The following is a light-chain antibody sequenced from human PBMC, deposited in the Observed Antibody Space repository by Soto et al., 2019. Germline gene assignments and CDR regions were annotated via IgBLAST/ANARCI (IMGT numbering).Light chain of an antibody. CDR3: QVWDSSTVV. CDR2: SDT. Sequence: SYELTQPLSVSVALGQTARITCGGNNLGSKNVHWYQQKPGQAPVLVIYSDTNRPSGIPERFSGSNSGNTATLTISRAQVGDEAVYYCQVWDSSTVVFGGGTKLTVL. J-gene: IGLJ2*01. V-gene: IGLV3-9*01. CDR1: NLGSKN.